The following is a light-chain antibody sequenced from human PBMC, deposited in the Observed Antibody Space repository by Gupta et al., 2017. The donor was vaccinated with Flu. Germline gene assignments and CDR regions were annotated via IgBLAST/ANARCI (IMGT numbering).Light chain of an antibody. CDR1: SSNIGSNY. Sequence: QSVRTQPPSASGTPGQRVPISCSGSSSNIGSNYEYCYQQLPGTAPKLLIYRNNQRPSGVPDRFPGSKSGTSASLAISGLRSEDEADYYCAAWDDSLSGLWVFGGGTKLTVL. J-gene: IGLJ3*02. V-gene: IGLV1-47*01. CDR2: RNN. CDR3: AAWDDSLSGLWV.